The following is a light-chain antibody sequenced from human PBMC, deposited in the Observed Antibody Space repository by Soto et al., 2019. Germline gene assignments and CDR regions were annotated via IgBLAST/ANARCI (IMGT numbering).Light chain of an antibody. Sequence: EIVMTQSPATLSVSPGERATLSCRASQSVSSNLAWYQQKPGQGPRLLIYAAYTRATGIPARFSGSGSGTEFTLTISSLQSEDFAVYHCQQYNNWPYTFGQGTKLEMK. J-gene: IGKJ2*01. CDR2: AAY. CDR1: QSVSSN. V-gene: IGKV3-15*01. CDR3: QQYNNWPYT.